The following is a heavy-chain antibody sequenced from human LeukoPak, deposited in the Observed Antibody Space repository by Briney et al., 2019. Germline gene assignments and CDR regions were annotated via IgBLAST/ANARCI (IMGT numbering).Heavy chain of an antibody. Sequence: GGSLRLSCAASGFTFNNYAMSWVRQAPGKGLEWVSVISGSDTSTYYADSVKGRFTISRDNAKNSLYLQMNSLRAEDTAVYYCARGIAYFDYWGQGTLVTVSS. CDR2: ISGSDTST. J-gene: IGHJ4*02. D-gene: IGHD6-13*01. CDR3: ARGIAYFDY. CDR1: GFTFNNYA. V-gene: IGHV3-23*01.